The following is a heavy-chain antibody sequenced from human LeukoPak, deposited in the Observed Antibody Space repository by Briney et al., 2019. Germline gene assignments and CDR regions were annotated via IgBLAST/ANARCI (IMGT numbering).Heavy chain of an antibody. D-gene: IGHD6-19*01. V-gene: IGHV4-59*08. CDR1: GGSISSYY. CDR3: ARVGAVAGTDYYYGMDV. Sequence: PSETLSLTCTVSGGSISSYYWSWIRQPPGKGLEWIGYIYYSGSTNYTPSLKSRVTISVDTSKNQFSLKLSSVTAADTAVYYCARVGAVAGTDYYYGMDVWGQGTTVTVSS. J-gene: IGHJ6*02. CDR2: IYYSGST.